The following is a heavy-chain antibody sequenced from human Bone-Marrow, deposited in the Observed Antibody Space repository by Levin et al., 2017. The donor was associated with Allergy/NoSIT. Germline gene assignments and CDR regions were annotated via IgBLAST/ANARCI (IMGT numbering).Heavy chain of an antibody. D-gene: IGHD3-16*01. J-gene: IGHJ3*01. Sequence: SETLSLTCTVSGGSISRGGHYWNWIRQHPGTGLEWIGYVYDGGRTYYNPSLKSRLTISMDTSKNQFSLKLTSVTAADTAVYYCARESYDYIWGSSFDFWGQGTMVIVSS. V-gene: IGHV4-31*03. CDR2: VYDGGRT. CDR3: ARESYDYIWGSSFDF. CDR1: GGSISRGGHY.